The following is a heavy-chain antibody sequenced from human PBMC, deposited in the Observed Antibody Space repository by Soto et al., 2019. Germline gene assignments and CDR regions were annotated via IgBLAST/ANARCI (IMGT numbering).Heavy chain of an antibody. CDR3: ARLDVGTTTSDY. J-gene: IGHJ4*02. V-gene: IGHV4-4*02. D-gene: IGHD1-26*01. Sequence: NPSETLSLTCAVSGGSITSSSWWSWVRQTPGKGLEWIGEIYNSGSTKYTNYNPSLKSRVTISVDKTKNQFSLKLTTVTAADTAVYYCARLDVGTTTSDYWGQGTLVTVSS. CDR1: GGSITSSSW. CDR2: IYNSGSTKYT.